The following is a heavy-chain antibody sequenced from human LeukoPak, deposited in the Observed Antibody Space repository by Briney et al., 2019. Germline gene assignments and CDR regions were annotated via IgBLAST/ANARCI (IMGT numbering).Heavy chain of an antibody. Sequence: ASVKVSCKASGYTFTGYYMHWVRQAPGQGLEWMGWINPNSGGTNYAQKFQGRVTMTRDTSISTAYMELSRLRSDDTAVYYCARAYYYDSSGFPEYSFDYWGQGTLVTVSS. V-gene: IGHV1-2*02. D-gene: IGHD3-22*01. CDR1: GYTFTGYY. CDR3: ARAYYYDSSGFPEYSFDY. CDR2: INPNSGGT. J-gene: IGHJ4*02.